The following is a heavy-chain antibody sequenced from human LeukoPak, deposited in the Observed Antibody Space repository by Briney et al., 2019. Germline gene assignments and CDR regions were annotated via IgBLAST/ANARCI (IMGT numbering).Heavy chain of an antibody. V-gene: IGHV3-21*01. CDR2: ISSSSSYI. D-gene: IGHD2-15*01. J-gene: IGHJ4*02. CDR1: RFTFSSYS. CDR3: ARDIVVVVAAKGGDLYDY. Sequence: KAGGSLRLSCAASRFTFSSYSMNWVRQAPGKGLEWVSSISSSSSYIYYADSVKGRFTISRDNAKNSLYLQMNSLRAEDTAVYYCARDIVVVVAAKGGDLYDYWGQGTLVTVSS.